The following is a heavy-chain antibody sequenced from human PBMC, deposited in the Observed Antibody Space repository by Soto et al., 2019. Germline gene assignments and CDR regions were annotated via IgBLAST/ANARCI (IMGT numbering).Heavy chain of an antibody. CDR2: ITDTGGDT. V-gene: IGHV3-23*01. Sequence: PAGSLRLSCVASGIPFGSRAMGWVRQAPGEGLEWVSTITDTGGDTKYADSVRGRFTMSRDNSKKTLYLQMNSLRVEDSALYYCERGSTDSYPWSRLFDFWGRGTLVTVSS. J-gene: IGHJ4*02. CDR1: GIPFGSRA. CDR3: ERGSTDSYPWSRLFDF. D-gene: IGHD3-3*01.